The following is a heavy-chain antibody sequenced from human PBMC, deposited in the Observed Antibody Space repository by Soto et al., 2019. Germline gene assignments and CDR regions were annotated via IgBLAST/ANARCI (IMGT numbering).Heavy chain of an antibody. Sequence: SQTLSRTCAISGDSVSSKSAAWTWIRQCPSRGLEWLGRTYYRSKWYNGYALSVRSRITINPDTSKNQFPLQLNSVTRMDTAVYYWAIEVHYYGSGGYERPTYDYWGQRTLDSVSS. V-gene: IGHV6-1*01. J-gene: IGHJ4*02. CDR2: TYYRSKWYN. CDR1: GDSVSSKSAA. CDR3: AIEVHYYGSGGYERPTYDY. D-gene: IGHD3-10*01.